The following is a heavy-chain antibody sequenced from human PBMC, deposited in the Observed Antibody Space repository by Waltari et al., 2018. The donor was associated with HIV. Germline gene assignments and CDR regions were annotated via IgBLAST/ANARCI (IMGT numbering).Heavy chain of an antibody. CDR3: ARIYDSSGSPDAFDI. CDR2: IDSGGST. CDR1: GFTVSSNY. J-gene: IGHJ3*02. V-gene: IGHV3-53*02. D-gene: IGHD3-22*01. Sequence: EVQLVETGGGLIQPGGSLRLSCAASGFTVSSNYMSWVRQAPGKGLEWVSVIDSGGSTYYADSVKGRFTISRDNSKNTLYLQMNSLRAEDTAVYYCARIYDSSGSPDAFDIWGQGTMVTVSS.